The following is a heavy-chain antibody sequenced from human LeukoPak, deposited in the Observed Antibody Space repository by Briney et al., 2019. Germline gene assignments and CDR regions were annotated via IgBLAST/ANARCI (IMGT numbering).Heavy chain of an antibody. Sequence: GRSLRLSCAASGFTLRSYAMGWVRQAPGKGLEWASAISGSGGSTYYADSVKGRFTISRDNSKNTLYLQMNSLRAEDTAVYYCSKVRPYYYDSSGYYYFDYWGQGTLVTVSS. CDR3: SKVRPYYYDSSGYYYFDY. V-gene: IGHV3-23*01. J-gene: IGHJ4*02. CDR2: ISGSGGST. D-gene: IGHD3-22*01. CDR1: GFTLRSYA.